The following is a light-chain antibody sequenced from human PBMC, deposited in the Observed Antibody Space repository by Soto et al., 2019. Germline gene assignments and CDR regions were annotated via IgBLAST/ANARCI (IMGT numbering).Light chain of an antibody. CDR3: CAYADTHTVVV. CDR2: DLN. V-gene: IGLV2-11*01. J-gene: IGLJ2*01. CDR1: SSDVSAYDY. Sequence: QSALTQPRSVSGSPGQSVTISCTGTSSDVSAYDYVSWYQHHPGRPPKLIIYDLNKRPSGVPDRFSGSKSGNTASLTISGLQAEDEAAYYCCAYADTHTVVVFGGGTKLTVL.